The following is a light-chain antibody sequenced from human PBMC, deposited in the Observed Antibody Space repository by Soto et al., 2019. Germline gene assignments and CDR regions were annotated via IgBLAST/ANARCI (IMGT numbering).Light chain of an antibody. CDR2: AAS. J-gene: IGKJ1*01. CDR1: QSVVSSF. V-gene: IGKV3-20*01. Sequence: ENVLTQSPGTLSLSPGERATLSCRASQSVVSSFLAWYQQKPGQAPRLLIYAASSRATGIPDRFSGSGSGTDFTLTISRLEPEDFAVYYCQQYGSVPKTCGQGTKVEIK. CDR3: QQYGSVPKT.